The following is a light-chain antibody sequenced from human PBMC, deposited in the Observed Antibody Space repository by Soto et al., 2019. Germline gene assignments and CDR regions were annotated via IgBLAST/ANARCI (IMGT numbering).Light chain of an antibody. CDR3: QQSYSTPRT. CDR2: AAS. V-gene: IGKV1-39*01. J-gene: IGKJ1*01. Sequence: DIQMTQSPSSLSASVGDRVTITCRASQSISSYLNWYQQKPGKAPNLLIYAASSLQSGVPSRFSGSASGTDFTLTISSLQPEDFATYYCQQSYSTPRTFGQGTKVE. CDR1: QSISSY.